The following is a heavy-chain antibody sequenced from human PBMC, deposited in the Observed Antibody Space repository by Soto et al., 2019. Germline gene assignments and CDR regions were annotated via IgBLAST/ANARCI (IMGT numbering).Heavy chain of an antibody. CDR2: ISYDGSNK. CDR1: GFTFSSYA. D-gene: IGHD3-9*01. Sequence: GGSLRLSCAASGFTFSSYAMHWVRQAPGKGLEGVAVISYDGSNKYYADFVKGRFTISRDNSKNTLYLQMNSLRAEDTAVYYWARGTFDWLFRYYYYGMDVWGQGTTVTVSS. CDR3: ARGTFDWLFRYYYYGMDV. J-gene: IGHJ6*02. V-gene: IGHV3-30-3*01.